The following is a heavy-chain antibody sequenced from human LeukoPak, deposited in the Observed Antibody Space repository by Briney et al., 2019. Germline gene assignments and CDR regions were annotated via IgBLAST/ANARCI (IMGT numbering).Heavy chain of an antibody. D-gene: IGHD6-6*01. CDR1: GGSISSYY. V-gene: IGHV4-4*09. CDR3: ARQGQLACYYFDY. Sequence: PSETLSLTCTVSGGSISSYYWSWIRQPPGKGLEWIGYIYTSGSTNYNPSLKSRVTISVDTSKNQFSLKLSSVTAADTAVYYCARQGQLACYYFDYWGQGTLVTVSS. CDR2: IYTSGST. J-gene: IGHJ4*02.